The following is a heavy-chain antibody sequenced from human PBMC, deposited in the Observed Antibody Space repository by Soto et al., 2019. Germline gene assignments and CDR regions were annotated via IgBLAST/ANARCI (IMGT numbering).Heavy chain of an antibody. CDR1: GGSISSYY. CDR2: IYYSGST. V-gene: IGHV4-59*01. D-gene: IGHD3-16*01. J-gene: IGHJ5*02. Sequence: QVQLQESGPGLVKPSETLSLTCTVSGGSISSYYWSWIRQPPGKGLEWIGYIYYSGSTNYNPSLTSRFTISVDTSKNHCSLKLSSVTAADPAVYYCARLLFSGGSWFDLWGQGTLVTVSS. CDR3: ARLLFSGGSWFDL.